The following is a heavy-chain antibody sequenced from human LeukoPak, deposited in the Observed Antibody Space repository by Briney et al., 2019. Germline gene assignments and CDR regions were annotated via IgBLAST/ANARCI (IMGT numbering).Heavy chain of an antibody. CDR3: ARHPTKWELRLSLGY. Sequence: SETLSLTCTVSNYSISSGYYWGWIRQPPGKGLEWIASVYRSGSTYYNPSLKSRVVISVDTSKNQFSLNMNSVTAADTAVYYCARHPTKWELRLSLGYWGQGTLVTVSS. CDR1: NYSISSGYY. CDR2: VYRSGST. J-gene: IGHJ4*02. V-gene: IGHV4-38-2*02. D-gene: IGHD1-26*01.